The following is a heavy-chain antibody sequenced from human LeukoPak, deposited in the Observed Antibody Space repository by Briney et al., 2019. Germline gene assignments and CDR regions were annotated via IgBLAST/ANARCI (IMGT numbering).Heavy chain of an antibody. Sequence: SETLSLTCSVSGGSMTSYYWSWIRQPPGKGLEWIGFLHYSGSTNYKPSLKSRVTISVATSKNQFSLKLSSVTAADTAVYHCARMSQDSSGWYGWLDPWGQGTLVTVSS. D-gene: IGHD6-19*01. CDR1: GGSMTSYY. CDR3: ARMSQDSSGWYGWLDP. CDR2: LHYSGST. J-gene: IGHJ5*02. V-gene: IGHV4-59*01.